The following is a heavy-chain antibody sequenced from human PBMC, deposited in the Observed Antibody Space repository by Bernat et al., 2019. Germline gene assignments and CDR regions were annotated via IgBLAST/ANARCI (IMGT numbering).Heavy chain of an antibody. J-gene: IGHJ4*02. D-gene: IGHD3-22*01. CDR1: GFTFSSYG. V-gene: IGHV3-33*08. CDR3: ARGNGHISGYYDY. CDR2: IWYDGSNI. Sequence: QVQLVESGGGVVQPGRSLRLSCAASGFTFSSYGMHWVRQAPGKGLEWVAVIWYDGSNIYYEDSVKGRFTISRDNSKNTLYLQMNSLRAEDTAVYYCARGNGHISGYYDYWGQGTLVTVSS.